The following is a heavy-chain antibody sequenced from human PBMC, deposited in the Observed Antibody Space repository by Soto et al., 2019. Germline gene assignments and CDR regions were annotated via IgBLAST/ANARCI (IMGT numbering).Heavy chain of an antibody. CDR3: AADPYSSSWYGHYYQYGMDV. Sequence: GASVKVSCKASGFTFTNSAVQWVRQARGQRLEWIGWIVVGSGNTNYAQKFQERVTITRDMSTSTAYMELSSLRSEDTAVYYCAADPYSSSWYGHYYQYGMDVWGQGTTVTVSS. CDR1: GFTFTNSA. CDR2: IVVGSGNT. D-gene: IGHD6-13*01. J-gene: IGHJ6*02. V-gene: IGHV1-58*01.